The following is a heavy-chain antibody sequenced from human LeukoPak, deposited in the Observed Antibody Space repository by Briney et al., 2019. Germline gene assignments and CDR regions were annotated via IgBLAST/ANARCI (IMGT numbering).Heavy chain of an antibody. CDR1: GGSISTSAYY. V-gene: IGHV4-39*07. J-gene: IGHJ4*02. CDR3: ATTEAYYDYVWGSYRQFDY. CDR2: IYYSGNT. D-gene: IGHD3-16*02. Sequence: SETLSLTCIVSGGSISTSAYYWGWIRQPPGEGLQWIGSIYYSGNTYYNSSLKSRVTISVDTSKNQFSLKLSSVTAADTAVYYCATTEAYYDYVWGSYRQFDYWGQGTLVTVSS.